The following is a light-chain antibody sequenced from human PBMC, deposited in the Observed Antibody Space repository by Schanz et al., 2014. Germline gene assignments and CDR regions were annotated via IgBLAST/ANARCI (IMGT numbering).Light chain of an antibody. CDR3: CSFVGSWV. J-gene: IGLJ3*02. V-gene: IGLV2-23*02. CDR1: SSDVGSYNL. CDR2: DVI. Sequence: QSVLTQPASVSGSPGQSITISCTGTSSDVGSYNLVSWYQQHPGKAPKLIIYDVIKRPSGVPDRFSGSKSGYTASLTISGLQTDDEADYYCCSFVGSWVFGGGTKVTVL.